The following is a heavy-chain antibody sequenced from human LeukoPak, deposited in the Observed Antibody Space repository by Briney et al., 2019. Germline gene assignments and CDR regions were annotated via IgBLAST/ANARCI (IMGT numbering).Heavy chain of an antibody. D-gene: IGHD3-16*01. CDR3: AAHDHVYGSLDL. Sequence: SETLSLTCTVSGGSVRSGSYYWTWIRQSQEKGLEWIGNIYHTRATDYNPSLTSRVAISLDTSKNQFSLRLSSVTAADTAVYYCAAHDHVYGSLDLWGQGTPVTVSS. CDR2: IYHTRAT. CDR1: GGSVRSGSYY. J-gene: IGHJ5*02. V-gene: IGHV4-61*01.